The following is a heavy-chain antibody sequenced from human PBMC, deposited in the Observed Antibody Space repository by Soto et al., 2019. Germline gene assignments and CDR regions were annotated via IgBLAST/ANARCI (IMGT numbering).Heavy chain of an antibody. D-gene: IGHD2-15*01. V-gene: IGHV6-1*01. CDR2: TYYRSKWYN. CDR3: ARDRASPYCSGGSCYPGVVDY. J-gene: IGHJ4*02. Sequence: SQTLSLTCAISGDSVSSNSAAWNWIRQSPSRGLEWLGRTYYRSKWYNDYAVSVKSRITINPDTSKNQFSLQLNSVTPEDTAVYYCARDRASPYCSGGSCYPGVVDYWGQGTLVTVSS. CDR1: GDSVSSNSAA.